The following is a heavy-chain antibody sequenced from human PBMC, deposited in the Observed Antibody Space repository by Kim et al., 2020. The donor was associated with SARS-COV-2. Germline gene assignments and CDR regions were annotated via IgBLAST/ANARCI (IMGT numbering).Heavy chain of an antibody. D-gene: IGHD2-2*01. V-gene: IGHV5-51*01. CDR2: IYPGDSDT. J-gene: IGHJ6*02. CDR1: GYSFTSYW. CDR3: ARQDSVVPAAPYYYYGMDV. Sequence: GASLKISCKGSGYSFTSYWIGWVRQMPGKGLEWMGIIYPGDSDTRYSPSFQGQVTISADKSISTAYLQWSSLKASDTAMYYCARQDSVVPAAPYYYYGMDVWGQGTTVTVSS.